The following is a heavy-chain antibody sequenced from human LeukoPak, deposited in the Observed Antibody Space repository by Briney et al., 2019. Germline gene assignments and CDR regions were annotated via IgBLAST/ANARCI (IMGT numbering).Heavy chain of an antibody. CDR3: ARAKRLVNPPFDY. J-gene: IGHJ4*02. Sequence: TSETLSLTCAVSGGSISSSNWWSWVRQPPGKGLEWIGEIYHSGSTNYNPSLKSRVTISVDKSKNQFSLKLSSVTAADTAVYYCARAKRLVNPPFDYWGQGTLVTVSS. V-gene: IGHV4-4*02. CDR1: GGSISSSNW. D-gene: IGHD6-6*01. CDR2: IYHSGST.